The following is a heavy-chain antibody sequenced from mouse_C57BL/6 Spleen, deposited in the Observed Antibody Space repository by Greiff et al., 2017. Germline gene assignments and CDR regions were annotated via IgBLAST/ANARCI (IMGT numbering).Heavy chain of an antibody. V-gene: IGHV1-15*01. D-gene: IGHD3-2*02. CDR1: GYTFTDYE. CDR2: IDPESGGT. J-gene: IGHJ4*01. Sequence: LVESGAELVRPGASVTLSCTASGYTFTDYEMHWVKQTPVHGLEWIGAIDPESGGTAYNQKFKGKAILTADKSSSTAYMELRSLTSEDSAVYYCIRSDSSGYVPDARDYWGQGTSVTVSS. CDR3: IRSDSSGYVPDARDY.